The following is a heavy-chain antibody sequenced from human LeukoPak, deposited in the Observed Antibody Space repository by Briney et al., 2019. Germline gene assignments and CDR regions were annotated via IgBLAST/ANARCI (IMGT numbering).Heavy chain of an antibody. D-gene: IGHD3-10*01. J-gene: IGHJ4*02. V-gene: IGHV4-59*01. CDR3: ARGPSHYYGSGSDRGFDY. CDR2: IYYSGST. Sequence: SETLSLTCTVSGGSISSYYWSWIRQPPGKGLEWIGYIYYSGSTNYNPSLKSRVTISVDTSKNQFSLKLSSVTAADTAVYYCARGPSHYYGSGSDRGFDYWGQGTLVTVSS. CDR1: GGSISSYY.